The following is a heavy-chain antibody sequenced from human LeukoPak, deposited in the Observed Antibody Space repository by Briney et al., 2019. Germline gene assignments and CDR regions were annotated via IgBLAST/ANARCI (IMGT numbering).Heavy chain of an antibody. J-gene: IGHJ4*02. CDR2: IYSSGST. D-gene: IGHD3-10*01. Sequence: SETLSLTCTVSGGSISSSSYYWGWIRQSPGKGLEWIGSIYSSGSTYYNPSLKSRVTISVDTSKNQFSLKLSSVTAADTAVYYCARTYYYGSGIDYWGQGTLVTVSS. V-gene: IGHV4-39*01. CDR3: ARTYYYGSGIDY. CDR1: GGSISSSSYY.